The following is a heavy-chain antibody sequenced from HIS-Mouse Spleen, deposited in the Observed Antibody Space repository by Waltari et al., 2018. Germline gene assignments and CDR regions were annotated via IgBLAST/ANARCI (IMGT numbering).Heavy chain of an antibody. CDR2: ISWNRGSI. V-gene: IGHV3-9*01. J-gene: IGHJ4*02. Sequence: EVQLVESGGGLVQPGRSLRLSCAASGFTFDDYAMHWVRQAPGKGLGGVSGISWNRGSIGYADSVKGRFTISRDNAKNSLYLQMNSLRAEDTALYYGAKDGRSLNYWGQGTLVTVSS. CDR3: AKDGRSLNY. CDR1: GFTFDDYA.